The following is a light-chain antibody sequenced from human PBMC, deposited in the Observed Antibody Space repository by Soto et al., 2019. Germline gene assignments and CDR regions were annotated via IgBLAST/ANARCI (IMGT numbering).Light chain of an antibody. CDR1: QSVLYSSNNKNY. V-gene: IGKV4-1*01. J-gene: IGKJ4*01. CDR2: WAS. Sequence: DIVMTQSPDSLAVSLGERTTINCKSSQSVLYSSNNKNYLAWYQQKPGQPPKMLIYWASARESGVPDRFSGSGSGTEFTLTITSLQAEDVAVYYCQQFYGTPLTFGGGTKVDIK. CDR3: QQFYGTPLT.